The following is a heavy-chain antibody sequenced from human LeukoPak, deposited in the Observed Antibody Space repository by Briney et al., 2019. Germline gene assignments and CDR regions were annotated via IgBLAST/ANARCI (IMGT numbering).Heavy chain of an antibody. Sequence: SETVSLTCAVYGGSFSGYYWSWIRQPPGKGLEWIGEIHHSGSTNYSPSLKSRVTISVDTSKNQFSLKLSSVTAADTAVYYCARSRGWLQSHPLGYWGQGTLVAVSS. CDR1: GGSFSGYY. J-gene: IGHJ4*02. CDR2: IHHSGST. V-gene: IGHV4-34*01. D-gene: IGHD5-24*01. CDR3: ARSRGWLQSHPLGY.